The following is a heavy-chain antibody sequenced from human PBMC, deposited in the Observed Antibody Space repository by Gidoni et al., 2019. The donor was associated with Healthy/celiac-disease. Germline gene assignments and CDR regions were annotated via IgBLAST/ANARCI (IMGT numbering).Heavy chain of an antibody. CDR3: ARAPYYSHPFDY. CDR2: ISSSSSYI. D-gene: IGHD3-10*01. J-gene: IGHJ4*02. V-gene: IGHV3-21*01. Sequence: EVQLVESVGGLVKPGGSLRLSCAASGFTFSSYSMNWFRQAPGKGLEWVSSISSSSSYIYYADSVKGRFTISRDNAKNSLYLQMNSLRAEDTAVYYCARAPYYSHPFDYWGQGTLVTVSS. CDR1: GFTFSSYS.